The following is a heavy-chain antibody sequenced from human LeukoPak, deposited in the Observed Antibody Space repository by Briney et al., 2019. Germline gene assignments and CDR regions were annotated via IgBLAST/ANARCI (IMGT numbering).Heavy chain of an antibody. V-gene: IGHV4-39*01. CDR3: ARVRGVRPPDNWFDP. D-gene: IGHD3-10*01. J-gene: IGHJ5*02. Sequence: SETLSLTCTVSGGPISSSSYYWGWIRQPPGKGLEWIGSIYYSGSTYYNPSLKSRVTISVDTSKDQFSLKLSSVTAADTAVYYCARVRGVRPPDNWFDPWGQGTLVTVSS. CDR2: IYYSGST. CDR1: GGPISSSSYY.